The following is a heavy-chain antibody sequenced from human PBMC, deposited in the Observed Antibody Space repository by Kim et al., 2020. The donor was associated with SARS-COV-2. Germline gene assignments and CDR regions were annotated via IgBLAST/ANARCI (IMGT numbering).Heavy chain of an antibody. CDR2: IYSGGSST. CDR3: AKASLLYGDYPFDP. Sequence: GGSLRLSCAASGFTFSSYAMSWVRQAPGKGLEWVSVIYSGGSSTYYADSVKGRFTISRDNSKNTLYLQMNSLRAEDTAVYYCAKASLLYGDYPFDPWGQGTLVTVSS. J-gene: IGHJ5*02. D-gene: IGHD4-17*01. CDR1: GFTFSSYA. V-gene: IGHV3-23*03.